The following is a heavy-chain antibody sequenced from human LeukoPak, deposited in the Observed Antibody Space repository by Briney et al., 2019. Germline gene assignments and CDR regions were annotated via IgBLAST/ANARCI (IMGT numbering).Heavy chain of an antibody. Sequence: ASVKVSCKVSGYTLTELSIHWVRQTPGNRLEWRGGFDLEDGETNYAQKFQGRVTMTEDTSTDTAYMELSSLRSEDTAVYYCARCYSGYDYGPVYWGQGTLVTVSS. CDR3: ARCYSGYDYGPVY. CDR2: FDLEDGET. D-gene: IGHD5-12*01. CDR1: GYTLTELS. V-gene: IGHV1-24*01. J-gene: IGHJ4*02.